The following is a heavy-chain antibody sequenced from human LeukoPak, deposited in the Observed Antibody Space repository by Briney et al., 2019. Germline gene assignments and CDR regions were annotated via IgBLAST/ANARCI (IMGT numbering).Heavy chain of an antibody. CDR3: ARGPAAPRA. D-gene: IGHD2-2*01. CDR2: INHSGST. CDR1: GGSFSGYY. J-gene: IGHJ5*02. V-gene: IGHV4-34*01. Sequence: SETLSLTCAVYGGSFSGYYWSWIRQPPGQGLEWIGEINHSGSTNYNPSLKSRVTISVDTSKNQFSLKLSSVTAADTAVYYCARGPAAPRAWGQGTLVTVSS.